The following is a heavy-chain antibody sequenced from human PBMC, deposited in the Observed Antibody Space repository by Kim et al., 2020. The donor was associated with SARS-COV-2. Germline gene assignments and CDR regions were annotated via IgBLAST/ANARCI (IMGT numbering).Heavy chain of an antibody. D-gene: IGHD3-3*01. CDR3: ARGGPMSWSGYLHTMYYYGMDV. CDR2: IIPIFGTA. J-gene: IGHJ6*02. V-gene: IGHV1-69*13. CDR1: GGTFSSYA. Sequence: SVKVSCKASGGTFSSYAISWVRQAPGQGLEWMGGIIPIFGTANYAQKFQGRVTITADESTSTAYMELSSLRSEDTAVYYCARGGPMSWSGYLHTMYYYGMDVWGQGTTVTVSS.